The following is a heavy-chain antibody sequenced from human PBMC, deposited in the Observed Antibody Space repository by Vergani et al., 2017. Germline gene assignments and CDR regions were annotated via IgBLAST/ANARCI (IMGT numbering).Heavy chain of an antibody. CDR1: GGTFSSYA. J-gene: IGHJ6*03. D-gene: IGHD2-2*01. V-gene: IGHV1-69*01. CDR2: IIPIFGTA. Sequence: QVQLVQSGAEVKKPGSSVKVSCKASGGTFSSYAISWVRQAPGQGLEWMGGIIPIFGTANYAQKFQGRVTITADESTSTAYMELSSLRSDDTAVYYCARVVVPAAPLYYYYYMDVWGKGTTVTVSS. CDR3: ARVVVPAAPLYYYYYMDV.